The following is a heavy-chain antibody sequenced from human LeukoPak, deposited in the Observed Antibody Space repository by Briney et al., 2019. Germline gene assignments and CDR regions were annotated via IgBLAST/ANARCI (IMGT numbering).Heavy chain of an antibody. V-gene: IGHV3-48*03. CDR1: GFTFSNYE. Sequence: GGSLRLSCAASGFTFSNYEMNWVRQAPGKGLEWVSYVSSSGSTMNYADSVKGRFTISRDNAKNSLYLQMNSLRAEDTAVYYCGTAGRGYLFDQWGQGTLVTVSS. D-gene: IGHD3-22*01. CDR2: VSSSGSTM. CDR3: GTAGRGYLFDQ. J-gene: IGHJ4*02.